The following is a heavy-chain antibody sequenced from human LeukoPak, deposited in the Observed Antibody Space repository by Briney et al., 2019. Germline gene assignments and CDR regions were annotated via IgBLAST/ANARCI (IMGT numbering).Heavy chain of an antibody. V-gene: IGHV1-2*02. CDR1: GFTFTDEY. D-gene: IGHD6-13*01. J-gene: IGHJ4*02. CDR2: INPYSGAI. CDR3: ARGQELAYFDY. Sequence: ASVKVSCKSSGFTFTDEYIHWVRQAPGQGLEWMGWINPYSGAINYAQKFQGRVTLTRDTSISTAYMELSRLTSGDTAVYYCARGQELAYFDYWGQGTLVTVSS.